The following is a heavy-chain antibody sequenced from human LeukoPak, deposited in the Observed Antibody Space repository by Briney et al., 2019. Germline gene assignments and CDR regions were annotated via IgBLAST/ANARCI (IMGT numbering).Heavy chain of an antibody. J-gene: IGHJ3*02. CDR3: AKDRDIAVAGTDDAFDI. Sequence: GGSLRLSCAASGFTFSRHGMHWVPHAPGKGLEWVAVIAYDGSSEYYADSVKGRFTISRDNSKKTLYLQMNSLRAEDTAVYYCAKDRDIAVAGTDDAFDIWGQGTMVTVSS. V-gene: IGHV3-30*18. CDR1: GFTFSRHG. CDR2: IAYDGSSE. D-gene: IGHD6-13*01.